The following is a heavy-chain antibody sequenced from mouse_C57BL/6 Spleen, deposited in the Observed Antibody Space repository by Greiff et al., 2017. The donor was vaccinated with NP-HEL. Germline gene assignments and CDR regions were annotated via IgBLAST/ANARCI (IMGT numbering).Heavy chain of an antibody. CDR1: GYTFTSYT. Sequence: VQLQQSGAELARPGASVKMSCKASGYTFTSYTMHWVKQRPGQGLEWIGYINPSSGYTKYNQKFKDKATLTADKSTSTAYMQLSSLTSEDSAVYYCARDSSGVFAYWGQGTLVTVSA. CDR3: ARDSSGVFAY. V-gene: IGHV1-4*01. J-gene: IGHJ3*01. D-gene: IGHD3-2*02. CDR2: INPSSGYT.